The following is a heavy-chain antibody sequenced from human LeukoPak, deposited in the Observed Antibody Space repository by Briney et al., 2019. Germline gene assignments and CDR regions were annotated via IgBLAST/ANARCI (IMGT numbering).Heavy chain of an antibody. D-gene: IGHD2-15*01. Sequence: GGSLRLSCAAAGFTVSTSAMSWVRHAPGQGLESVSGISGSGGGTYYADSVKGRFTISSDNSKNTLYLQMNSLRAEDTAVYYCAKDRAPDIVVVVAATPGGNWGQGTLVTVSS. CDR2: ISGSGGGT. CDR1: GFTVSTSA. V-gene: IGHV3-23*01. J-gene: IGHJ4*02. CDR3: AKDRAPDIVVVVAATPGGN.